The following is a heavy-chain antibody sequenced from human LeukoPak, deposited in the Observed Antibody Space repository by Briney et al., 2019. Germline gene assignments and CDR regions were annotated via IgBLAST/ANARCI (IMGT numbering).Heavy chain of an antibody. J-gene: IGHJ4*02. CDR2: IKQDGSEK. CDR1: GFTFSSYW. Sequence: PGGSLRLSCAASGFTFSSYWMSWVRQAPGKGLEWVANIKQDGSEKYYVDSVNGRFTISRDNAKNSLYLQMNSLRAEDTAVYYCAALPRRGYSYGYEGNWGQGTLVTVSS. V-gene: IGHV3-7*01. CDR3: AALPRRGYSYGYEGN. D-gene: IGHD5-18*01.